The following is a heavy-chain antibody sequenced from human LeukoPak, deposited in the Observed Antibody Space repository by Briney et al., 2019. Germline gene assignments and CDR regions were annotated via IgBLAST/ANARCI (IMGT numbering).Heavy chain of an antibody. J-gene: IGHJ4*02. CDR2: ISGRGANT. Sequence: QPGGSLRLSCAASGFSFSNYAMSWVRQAPGKGLEWVSAISGRGANTYYADSVKGRFTISRDNSKNTLYMQMSSLRAEDTAVYYCAKAVVIVPTATPFDYWGQGTLVTVSS. CDR1: GFSFSNYA. CDR3: AKAVVIVPTATPFDY. V-gene: IGHV3-23*01. D-gene: IGHD2-2*01.